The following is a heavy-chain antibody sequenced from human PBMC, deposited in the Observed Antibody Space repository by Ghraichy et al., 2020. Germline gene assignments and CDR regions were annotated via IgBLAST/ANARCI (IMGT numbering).Heavy chain of an antibody. D-gene: IGHD3-22*01. CDR2: IYYSGST. Sequence: SETLSLTCTVSGGSISSGGYYWSWIRQRPGKGRKWIGNIYYSGSTYYNPSLKSRVTISVDTSQNPFSLRLSSVTAADTAVYYCARIPIEGPGDSSGDYGAYAFDSGGQGTMVTVSS. CDR3: ARIPIEGPGDSSGDYGAYAFDS. CDR1: GGSISSGGYY. V-gene: IGHV4-31*03. J-gene: IGHJ3*02.